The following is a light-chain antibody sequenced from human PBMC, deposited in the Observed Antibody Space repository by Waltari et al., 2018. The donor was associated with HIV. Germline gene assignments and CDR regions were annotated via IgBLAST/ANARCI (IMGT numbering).Light chain of an antibody. Sequence: DIQMTQSPSSVSASVGDRVIITCRASQDINTWLAWYQQKPGKAPNLLIYATVNLQDGVPSRFSGSGSGTEFTLSITNLQPDEFATYYCQQSRSFPYTFGQGTNVEIK. V-gene: IGKV1D-12*01. CDR2: ATV. J-gene: IGKJ2*01. CDR1: QDINTW. CDR3: QQSRSFPYT.